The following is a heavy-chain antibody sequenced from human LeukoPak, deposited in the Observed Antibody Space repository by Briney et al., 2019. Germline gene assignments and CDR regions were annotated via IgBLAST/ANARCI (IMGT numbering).Heavy chain of an antibody. J-gene: IGHJ6*02. V-gene: IGHV3-74*01. Sequence: GGSLRLSCAASGFTFSSYWMHWVRQAPGKGLVWVSRINSDGSSTSYADFVKGRLTIARDNAKNTLYLQMNSRRAEDTAVYYRARAVEGYSSSWYPTYYDYYGMDVWGQGTTVTVSS. CDR1: GFTFSSYW. CDR3: ARAVEGYSSSWYPTYYDYYGMDV. D-gene: IGHD6-13*01. CDR2: INSDGSST.